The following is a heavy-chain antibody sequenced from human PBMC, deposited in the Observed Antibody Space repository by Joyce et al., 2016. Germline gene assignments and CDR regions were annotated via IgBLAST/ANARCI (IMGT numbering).Heavy chain of an antibody. V-gene: IGHV5-10-1*03. D-gene: IGHD3-10*01. CDR2: IDPSDSYT. CDR1: GYSFTRYW. CDR3: TRTFYYGSGDY. J-gene: IGHJ4*02. Sequence: EVQLVQSGAEVKKPGESLRISCKGSGYSFTRYWISWVRQMPGKGLEWMGRIDPSDSYTNYSTSFQGHVTIAADKSIGSVYLQWSSLKASDTAMYYCTRTFYYGSGDYWGQGTLVTVSS.